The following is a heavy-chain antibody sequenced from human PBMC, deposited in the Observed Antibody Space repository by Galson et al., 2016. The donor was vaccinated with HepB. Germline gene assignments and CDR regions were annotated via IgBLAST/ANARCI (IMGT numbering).Heavy chain of an antibody. CDR1: GYDFSSFD. Sequence: SVKVSCKASGYDFSSFDINWVRQATGQGLEWMGWMNPKNGDTDYVQKFKGRVAMTRDTSTATAYMELTGLTSEDTAVYYCAKIGGKAWADYSYGLDVWGPGTSVTVSS. V-gene: IGHV1-8*01. J-gene: IGHJ6*02. CDR3: AKIGGKAWADYSYGLDV. D-gene: IGHD3-16*01. CDR2: MNPKNGDT.